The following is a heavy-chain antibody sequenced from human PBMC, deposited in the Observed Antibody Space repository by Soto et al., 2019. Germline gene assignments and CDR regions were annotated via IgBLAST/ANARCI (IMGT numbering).Heavy chain of an antibody. V-gene: IGHV3-15*01. CDR1: GFTFSNAW. D-gene: IGHD4-17*01. Sequence: EVQLVESGGGLVKPGGSLRLSCAASGFTFSNAWMSWVRQAPGTGLEWVGRIKSKTDGGTTDYAAPVKGRFTISRYDSKNTLHLQMNSLKTEDTAVYYCTTGTVTRSGYYYYYYMDVWGKGTTVTVSS. J-gene: IGHJ6*03. CDR3: TTGTVTRSGYYYYYYMDV. CDR2: IKSKTDGGTT.